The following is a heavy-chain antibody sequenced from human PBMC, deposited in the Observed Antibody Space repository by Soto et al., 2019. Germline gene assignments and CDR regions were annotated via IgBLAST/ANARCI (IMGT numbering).Heavy chain of an antibody. J-gene: IGHJ5*02. CDR1: GYNFMRYG. CDR2: INVDNGET. D-gene: IGHD1-26*01. CDR3: ARWISGGYSDWFDP. Sequence: QVQLVQSGAEVKKPGASVKVSCKASGYNFMRYGFTWVRQAPGQGLEWMGWINVDNGETKYPQKIQGRVTMTTDTSTSTVYMGLRGLTSDDRAVYYCARWISGGYSDWFDPWGHGTLVTVSS. V-gene: IGHV1-18*04.